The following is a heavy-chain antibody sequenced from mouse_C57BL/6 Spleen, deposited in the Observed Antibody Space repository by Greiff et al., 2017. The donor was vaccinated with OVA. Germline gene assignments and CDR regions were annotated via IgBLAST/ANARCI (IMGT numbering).Heavy chain of an antibody. Sequence: EVKLQESGPELVKPGASVKIPCKASGYTFTDYNMDWVKQSHGKSLEWIGDINPNNGGTIYNQKFKGKATLTVDKSSSTAYMELRSLTSEDTAVYYCARRNYGSSQYYFDYWGQGTTLTVSS. CDR3: ARRNYGSSQYYFDY. D-gene: IGHD1-1*01. V-gene: IGHV1-18*01. CDR2: INPNNGGT. J-gene: IGHJ2*01. CDR1: GYTFTDYN.